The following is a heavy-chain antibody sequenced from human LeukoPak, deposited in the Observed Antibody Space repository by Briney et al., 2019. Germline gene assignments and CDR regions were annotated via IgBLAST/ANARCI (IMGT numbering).Heavy chain of an antibody. Sequence: AGGSLRLSCAASGFTFSSYSMNWVRQAPGKGLEWVSYISSSSSTIYYADSVKGRFTISRDNAKNSLYLQMNSLRAEDTAVYYCTRAGSYDYVWGSYRYTGGGEFDYWGQGTLVTVSS. CDR1: GFTFSSYS. J-gene: IGHJ4*02. V-gene: IGHV3-48*01. D-gene: IGHD3-16*02. CDR3: TRAGSYDYVWGSYRYTGGGEFDY. CDR2: ISSSSSTI.